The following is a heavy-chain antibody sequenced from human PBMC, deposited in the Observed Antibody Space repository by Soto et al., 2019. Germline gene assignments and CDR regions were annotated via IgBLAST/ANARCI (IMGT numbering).Heavy chain of an antibody. CDR2: IIPLFRTP. V-gene: IGHV1-69*12. D-gene: IGHD6-19*01. CDR3: AQTLGLAVAGPGRFDL. CDR1: GGTFSTYA. Sequence: QVQLVQSGAEVKKPGSSVKVSCKASGGTFSTYAISWVRQAPGQGLEWMGGIIPLFRTPNYAQKFQGRVTLTADESTSTAYMELSSLRSEDTAIYYCAQTLGLAVAGPGRFDLWGRGTLITVSS. J-gene: IGHJ2*01.